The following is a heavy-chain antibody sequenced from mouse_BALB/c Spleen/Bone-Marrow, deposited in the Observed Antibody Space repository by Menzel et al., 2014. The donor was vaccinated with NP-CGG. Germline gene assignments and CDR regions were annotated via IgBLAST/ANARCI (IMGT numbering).Heavy chain of an antibody. Sequence: EVQLQQSGAELVKPGASVKMSCTASGFNIKDTYMHWVKQRPEQGLEWIGRIDPANGNTKCDPKFQGKATLTADTSSNTAYLQLSSLTSEDTAVYYCAGGPFAYWGQGTLVTVSA. CDR2: IDPANGNT. CDR3: AGGPFAY. V-gene: IGHV14-3*02. CDR1: GFNIKDTY. J-gene: IGHJ3*01.